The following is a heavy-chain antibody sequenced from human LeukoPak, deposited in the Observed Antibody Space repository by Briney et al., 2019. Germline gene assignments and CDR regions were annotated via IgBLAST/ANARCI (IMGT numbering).Heavy chain of an antibody. CDR3: ARRYCSSTSCYNMGGFDP. D-gene: IGHD2-2*02. CDR1: RYTFTDYY. CDR2: INPNSGDT. J-gene: IGHJ5*02. Sequence: ASVNVSCKTSRYTFTDYYMHWVRQAPGLGLEWTGGINPNSGDTNFAQNFQGRVTMTRDTSISTAYMGLSRLRSDDTAVFYCARRYCSSTSCYNMGGFDPWGQGTLVTVSS. V-gene: IGHV1-2*02.